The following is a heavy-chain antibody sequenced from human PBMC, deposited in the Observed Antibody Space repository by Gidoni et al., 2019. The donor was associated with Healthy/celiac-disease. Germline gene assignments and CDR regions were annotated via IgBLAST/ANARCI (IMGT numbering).Heavy chain of an antibody. CDR1: GFTCDDYV. CDR2: INGNGGST. V-gene: IGHV3-20*01. Sequence: EVQLVESGGGVVRPGGSLRLSCAASGFTCDDYVLRWVRQAPGKGLECVSGINGNGGSTGYADSVKGRFTISRDNAKNSLYLQMNSLRAEDTALYHCARSYYYDSSGYYWTTPYYFDYWGQGTLVTVSS. D-gene: IGHD3-22*01. J-gene: IGHJ4*02. CDR3: ARSYYYDSSGYYWTTPYYFDY.